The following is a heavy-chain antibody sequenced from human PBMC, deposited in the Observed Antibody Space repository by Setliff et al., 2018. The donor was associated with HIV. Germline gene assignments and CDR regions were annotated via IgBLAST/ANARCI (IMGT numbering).Heavy chain of an antibody. V-gene: IGHV4-38-2*01. CDR1: GCSITDGFY. CDR2: INHSGST. D-gene: IGHD3-10*01. Sequence: SETLSLTCDVSGCSITDGFYWAWIRQSPGKGLEWIGSINHSGSTYCTPSLKSRVTMSVDTSKNHFSLKLSSVTAADTAMYFCARQPPLSVLQVWFDDYWVQGTLVTVSS. CDR3: ARQPPLSVLQVWFDDY. J-gene: IGHJ4*02.